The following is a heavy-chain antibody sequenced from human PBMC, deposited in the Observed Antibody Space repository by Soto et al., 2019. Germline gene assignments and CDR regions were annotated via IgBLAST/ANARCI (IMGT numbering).Heavy chain of an antibody. CDR1: GDSMTKYY. J-gene: IGHJ4*02. CDR2: IYTSGST. V-gene: IGHV4-4*07. D-gene: IGHD1-26*01. CDR3: ARTVGAAYYFDF. Sequence: QVQLQESGPGLVKPSETLSLTYTVSGDSMTKYYWSWIRQSAGKGLEWIGRIYTSGSTNYNPSLKRRVTMSIDTSNKHFSLSLKSVTAADTAVYYCARTVGAAYYFDFWGQGALVTVSS.